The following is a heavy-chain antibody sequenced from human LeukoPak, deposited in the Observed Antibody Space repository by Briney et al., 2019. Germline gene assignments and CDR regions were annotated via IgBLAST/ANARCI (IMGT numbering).Heavy chain of an antibody. CDR2: IYYSGST. CDR1: GGSISSYY. D-gene: IGHD2-15*01. V-gene: IGHV4-59*01. J-gene: IGHJ4*02. Sequence: SETLSLTCTVSGGSISSYYWSWIRQPPGKGLEWIGYIYYSGSTNYNPSLKSRVTISVDTSKNQFSLKLSSVTAADTAVYYCAGSGGSGLHDYWGQGTLVTVSS. CDR3: AGSGGSGLHDY.